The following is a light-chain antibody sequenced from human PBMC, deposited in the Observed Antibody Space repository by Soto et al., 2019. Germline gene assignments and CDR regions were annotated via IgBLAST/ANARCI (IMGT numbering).Light chain of an antibody. CDR3: QQYNKWPQT. V-gene: IGKV3-15*01. CDR1: QSVSID. CDR2: GAS. J-gene: IGKJ1*01. Sequence: EIVMTQSPATVPVSPLEIVTLSFMASQSVSIDLAWYQQKLGQAPRLLIYGASTRATDIPPSFTGSGSGTEFTLTISSLQSEDIAVYYCQQYNKWPQTFGQGTKVDI.